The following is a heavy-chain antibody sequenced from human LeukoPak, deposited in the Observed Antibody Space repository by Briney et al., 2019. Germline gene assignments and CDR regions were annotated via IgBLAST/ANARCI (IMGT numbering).Heavy chain of an antibody. CDR2: ITWNSGSI. CDR3: ARVEELRFLEGSDMDV. D-gene: IGHD3-3*01. V-gene: IGHV3-9*01. CDR1: GLTFDDYA. J-gene: IGHJ6*03. Sequence: GRSLRLSCAASGLTFDDYAMHWVRQAPGKGLEWVSGITWNSGSIGYADSVKGRFTISRDNAKNSLYLQMNSLRAEDTAVYYCARVEELRFLEGSDMDVWGKGTTVTVSS.